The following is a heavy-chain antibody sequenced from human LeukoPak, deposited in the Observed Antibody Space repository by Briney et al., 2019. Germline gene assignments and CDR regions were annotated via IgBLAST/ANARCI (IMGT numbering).Heavy chain of an antibody. J-gene: IGHJ4*02. CDR1: GFTFSSYA. Sequence: GRSLRLSCAASGFTFSSYAMHWVRQAPGKGLEWVAVISYDGSNKYYADSVKGRFTISRDNSKNTLYLQMNSLRAEDTAVYYRARDLHSPKRYKRYFDFFDYWGQGTLVTVSS. CDR2: ISYDGSNK. V-gene: IGHV3-30-3*01. CDR3: ARDLHSPKRYKRYFDFFDY. D-gene: IGHD3-9*01.